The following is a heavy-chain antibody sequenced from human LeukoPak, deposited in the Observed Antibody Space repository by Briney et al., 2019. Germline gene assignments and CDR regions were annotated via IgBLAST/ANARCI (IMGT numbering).Heavy chain of an antibody. Sequence: GGSLRLSCAASGFTYSNAWMSWVRQAPGKGLEWVGRIKSKTDGGTTDYAAPVKGRFTISRDDSKNTLYLQMNSLKTEDTAVYYCTTDPRMTTVTSAVDYWGQGTLVTVSS. CDR1: GFTYSNAW. CDR2: IKSKTDGGTT. D-gene: IGHD4-17*01. CDR3: TTDPRMTTVTSAVDY. V-gene: IGHV3-15*01. J-gene: IGHJ4*02.